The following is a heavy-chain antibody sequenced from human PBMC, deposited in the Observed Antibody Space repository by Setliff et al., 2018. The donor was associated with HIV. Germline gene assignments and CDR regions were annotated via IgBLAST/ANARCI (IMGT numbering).Heavy chain of an antibody. CDR3: ARDRSYGGSPYFYYYMDV. D-gene: IGHD2-15*01. V-gene: IGHV3-30*04. J-gene: IGHJ6*03. Sequence: PGGSLRLSCAASGFTFSGYAMHWVRQAPGKGLEWMSVISFDGTNKYYVESVKGRFTISRDNSKNTLYLQMNNLRPEDTAVYYCARDRSYGGSPYFYYYMDVWGKGTTVTVSS. CDR2: ISFDGTNK. CDR1: GFTFSGYA.